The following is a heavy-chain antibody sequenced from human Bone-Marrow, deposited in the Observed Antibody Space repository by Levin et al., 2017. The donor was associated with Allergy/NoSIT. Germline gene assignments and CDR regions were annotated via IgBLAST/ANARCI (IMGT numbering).Heavy chain of an antibody. J-gene: IGHJ6*03. CDR2: ISAYNGNT. CDR3: ARGRDYYYYMDV. V-gene: IGHV1-18*01. CDR1: GYTFTNFA. Sequence: LGESLKISCQASGYTFTNFAIGWVRQAPGQGLEWMGWISAYNGNTIYAQRLQGRVTMTTDTSTTTVYMELRSLRSDDTAVYYCARGRDYYYYMDVWGKGTTVTVSS.